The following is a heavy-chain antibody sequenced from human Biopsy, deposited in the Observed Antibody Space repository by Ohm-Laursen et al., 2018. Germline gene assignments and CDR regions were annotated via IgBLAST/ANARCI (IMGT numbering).Heavy chain of an antibody. D-gene: IGHD6-6*01. CDR2: ISETSSHI. CDR3: ARDSSRRAREGGMDV. V-gene: IGHV3-69-1*01. Sequence: SLRLSCAASGFTFSDHYMDWVRQAPGKGLEWISYISETSSHIYDADSVRGRFTVARDIAKNSLYLQLNSLRVEDTAAYYCARDSSRRAREGGMDVWGQGTTVTVSS. CDR1: GFTFSDHY. J-gene: IGHJ6*02.